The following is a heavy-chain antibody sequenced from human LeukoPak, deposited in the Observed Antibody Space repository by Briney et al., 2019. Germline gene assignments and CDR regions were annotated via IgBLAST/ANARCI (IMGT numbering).Heavy chain of an antibody. Sequence: PSGGSLRLSCAASGFTFSSYAMSWVRQAPGKGLEWVSAISGSGGSTYYADSVKGRFTISRDNSKNTLYLQMNSLRAEDTAVYYCAKDHDPHYDFWSGPSYYFDYWGQGTLVTVSS. J-gene: IGHJ4*02. D-gene: IGHD3-3*01. CDR3: AKDHDPHYDFWSGPSYYFDY. V-gene: IGHV3-23*01. CDR2: ISGSGGST. CDR1: GFTFSSYA.